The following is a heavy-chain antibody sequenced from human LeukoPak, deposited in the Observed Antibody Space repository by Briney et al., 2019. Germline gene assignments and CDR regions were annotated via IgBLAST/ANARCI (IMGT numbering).Heavy chain of an antibody. V-gene: IGHV3-23*01. CDR1: GFTFSTYA. CDR2: ISDSGANK. J-gene: IGHJ4*02. Sequence: GGSLRLSCAASGFTFSTYAMSWVRQAPGKGLEWVSTISDSGANKYYADSVRGRFTISRDNSKNTLYLHMNSLRAEDTAVYYCAKERASYTNPYYFDYWGQGTLVTVSS. CDR3: AKERASYTNPYYFDY. D-gene: IGHD3-16*02.